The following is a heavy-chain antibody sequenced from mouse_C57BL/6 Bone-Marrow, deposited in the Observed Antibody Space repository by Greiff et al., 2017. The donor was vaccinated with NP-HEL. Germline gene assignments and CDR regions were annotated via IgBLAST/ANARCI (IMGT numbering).Heavy chain of an antibody. CDR2: IRNKANNHAT. Sequence: EVQLVESGGGLVQPGGSMKLSCAASGFTFSDAWMDWVRPSPEKGLEWVAEIRNKANNHATYYAESVKGRFTISRDDSKSSVYLQMTSLRAEDTGIYYCRGWLLPSYWYFEVWGTGTTVTVSA. CDR3: RGWLLPSYWYFEV. J-gene: IGHJ1*03. D-gene: IGHD2-3*01. V-gene: IGHV6-6*01. CDR1: GFTFSDAW.